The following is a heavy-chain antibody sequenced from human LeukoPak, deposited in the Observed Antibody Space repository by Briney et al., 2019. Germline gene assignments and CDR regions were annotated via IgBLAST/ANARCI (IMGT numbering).Heavy chain of an antibody. D-gene: IGHD6-19*01. V-gene: IGHV4-59*12. Sequence: SETLSLTCTVSGGSISSYYWSWIRQPPGKGLEWIGYIYYSGSTNYNPSLKSRVTMSVDTSKNQFSLKLSSVTAADTAVYYCASNSKQWLGFVDADYYYYYYMDVWGKGTTVTVSS. J-gene: IGHJ6*03. CDR3: ASNSKQWLGFVDADYYYYYYMDV. CDR1: GGSISSYY. CDR2: IYYSGST.